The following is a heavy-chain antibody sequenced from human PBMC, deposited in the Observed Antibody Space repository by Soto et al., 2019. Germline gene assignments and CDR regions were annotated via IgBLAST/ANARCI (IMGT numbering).Heavy chain of an antibody. J-gene: IGHJ4*02. V-gene: IGHV3-48*02. CDR3: ARDLDY. CDR1: GSTFSSYS. CDR2: ISSSSSTI. Sequence: GCRKPACAASGSTFSSYSMNWVRQAPGKGLEWVSYISSSSSTIYYADSVKGRFTISRDNAKNSLYLQMNSLRDEDTAVYYCARDLDYWGQGTLVTVYS.